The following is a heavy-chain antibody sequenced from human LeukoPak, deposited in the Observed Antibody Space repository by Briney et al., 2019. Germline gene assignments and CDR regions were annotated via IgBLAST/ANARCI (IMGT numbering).Heavy chain of an antibody. CDR1: GGSFSGYY. CDR2: INHSGST. Sequence: TSETLSLTCAVYGGSFSGYYWSWIRQPPGKGLEWIGEINHSGSTNYNPSLKSRVTISVDTSKNQFSLKLSSVTAADTAVYYCARTAGAAAGTGGSIDAFDIWGQGTMVTVSS. CDR3: ARTAGAAAGTGGSIDAFDI. D-gene: IGHD6-13*01. V-gene: IGHV4-34*01. J-gene: IGHJ3*02.